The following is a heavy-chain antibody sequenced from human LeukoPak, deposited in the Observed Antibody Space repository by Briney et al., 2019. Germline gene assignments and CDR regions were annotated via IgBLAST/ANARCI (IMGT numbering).Heavy chain of an antibody. D-gene: IGHD6-13*01. Sequence: GGSLRLSCAASGFTFSNYGMHWVRQAPGKGLEWVAVIWYDGGNKYYADSVKGRFTISRDNSKNTLYLHMNSLRAEDTAVYYCARRSIAARDFDYWGQGTLVTVSS. V-gene: IGHV3-33*01. CDR2: IWYDGGNK. CDR3: ARRSIAARDFDY. J-gene: IGHJ4*02. CDR1: GFTFSNYG.